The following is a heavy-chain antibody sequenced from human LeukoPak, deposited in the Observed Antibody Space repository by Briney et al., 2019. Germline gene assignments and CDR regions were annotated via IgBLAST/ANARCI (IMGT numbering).Heavy chain of an antibody. Sequence: SETLSLTCAVYGGSFSGYYWSWIRQPPGKGLEWIGEINHSGSTNYNPSLKSRVTISVDTSKNQFSLKLSSVTAADTAVYYCAREQEMASRPFDYWGQGTLVTVSS. CDR1: GGSFSGYY. D-gene: IGHD5-24*01. CDR2: INHSGST. J-gene: IGHJ4*02. CDR3: AREQEMASRPFDY. V-gene: IGHV4-34*01.